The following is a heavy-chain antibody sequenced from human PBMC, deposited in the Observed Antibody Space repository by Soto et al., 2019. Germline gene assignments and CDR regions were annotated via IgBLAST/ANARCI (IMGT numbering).Heavy chain of an antibody. CDR2: IYYSGST. V-gene: IGHV4-39*01. Sequence: SETLSLTCTFSGGSISSSSYYWGWIRQPPGKGLEWIGSIYYSGSTYYNPSLKSRVTISVDTSKNQFSLKLSSVTAADTAVYYCARHDLPITIFGGWFDPWGQGTLVTVSS. D-gene: IGHD3-3*01. CDR3: ARHDLPITIFGGWFDP. CDR1: GGSISSSSYY. J-gene: IGHJ5*02.